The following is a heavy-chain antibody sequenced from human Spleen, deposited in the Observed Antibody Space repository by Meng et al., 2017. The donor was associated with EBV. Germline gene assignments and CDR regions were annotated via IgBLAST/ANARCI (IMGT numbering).Heavy chain of an antibody. CDR1: GGSISSSSYY. D-gene: IGHD2-15*01. V-gene: IGHV4-39*07. CDR2: IFYSGTT. CDR3: ARWWGGFDY. J-gene: IGHJ4*02. Sequence: QLQLQGPGPGLVKPSETLSLTCTVSGGSISSSSYYWGWIRQPPGKGLEWIGNIFYSGTTYYNPSLKSRVTMSVDTSKNQFSLKLRSVSAADTAVYYCARWWGGFDYWGQGALVTVSS.